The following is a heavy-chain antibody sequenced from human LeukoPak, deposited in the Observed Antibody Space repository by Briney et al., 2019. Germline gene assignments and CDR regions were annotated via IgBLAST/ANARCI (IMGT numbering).Heavy chain of an antibody. CDR2: ISSSSSYI. D-gene: IGHD6-13*01. V-gene: IGHV3-21*01. CDR3: ARGPYSSSWYDWFDP. Sequence: GGSLRLSCAASGFTFSSYSMNWVRQAPGKGLEWVSSISSSSSYIYYADSVKGRFTISRDNAKDSLYLQMNSLRAEDTAVYYCARGPYSSSWYDWFDPWGQGTLVTVSS. CDR1: GFTFSSYS. J-gene: IGHJ5*02.